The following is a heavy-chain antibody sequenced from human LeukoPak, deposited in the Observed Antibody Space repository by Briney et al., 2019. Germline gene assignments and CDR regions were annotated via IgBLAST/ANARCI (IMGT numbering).Heavy chain of an antibody. CDR1: GGSISSSIYY. Sequence: QVQLQESGPGLVKPSQTLSLTCTVSGGSISSSIYYWGWIRQPPGKGLEWIGSIYYSGSTYYNSSLGSRVTISVGTSKNQFSLKMDSVTAADTAVYYCARTGWIQLWNYWGQGTLVTVSS. J-gene: IGHJ4*02. CDR3: ARTGWIQLWNY. CDR2: IYYSGST. D-gene: IGHD5-18*01. V-gene: IGHV4-39*01.